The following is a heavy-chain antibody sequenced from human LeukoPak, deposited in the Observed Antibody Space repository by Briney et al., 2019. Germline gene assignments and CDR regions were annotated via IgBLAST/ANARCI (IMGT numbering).Heavy chain of an antibody. D-gene: IGHD3-3*01. CDR1: GYTFTGYY. CDR3: ARDQYYDFWSGYSQTRYYFDY. CDR2: INPNSGGT. V-gene: IGHV1-2*06. J-gene: IGHJ4*02. Sequence: ASVKVSCKASGYTFTGYYMHWVRQAPGQGLEWMGRINPNSGGTNYAQKFQGRVTMTRDTSISTAYMELSRLRSDDTAVYYCARDQYYDFWSGYSQTRYYFDYWGQGTLVTVSS.